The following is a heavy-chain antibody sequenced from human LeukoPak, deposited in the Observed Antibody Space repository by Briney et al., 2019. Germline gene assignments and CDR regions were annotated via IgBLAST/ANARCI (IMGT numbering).Heavy chain of an antibody. D-gene: IGHD3-22*01. CDR1: GFTFDDYA. CDR3: AQGHRVYDTSALEY. Sequence: GRSLRLSCAASGFTFDDYAMHWVRQAPGKGLEWVSGISWNSGSIGYADSVKGRFTISRDNSKNTLYLQMNSLGADDTAVYYCAQGHRVYDTSALEYWGQGTLVTVSS. J-gene: IGHJ4*02. CDR2: ISWNSGSI. V-gene: IGHV3-9*01.